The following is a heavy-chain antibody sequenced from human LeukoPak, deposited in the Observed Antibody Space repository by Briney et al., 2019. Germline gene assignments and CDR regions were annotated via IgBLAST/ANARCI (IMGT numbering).Heavy chain of an antibody. D-gene: IGHD4-17*01. CDR1: GGTFSSYA. V-gene: IGHV1-69*04. CDR3: ARDPHPDYGDYKYYFDY. CDR2: IIPIFGIA. Sequence: SVKVSCKASGGTFSSYAISWVRQAPGQGLEWMGRIIPIFGIANYAQKFQGRVTITADKSTSTAYMELSSLRSEDTAVYYCARDPHPDYGDYKYYFDYWGQGTLVTVSS. J-gene: IGHJ4*02.